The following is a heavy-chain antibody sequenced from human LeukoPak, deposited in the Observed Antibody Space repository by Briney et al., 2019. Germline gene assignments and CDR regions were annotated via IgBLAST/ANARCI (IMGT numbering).Heavy chain of an antibody. V-gene: IGHV5-51*01. Sequence: GESLKISCKGSGYSFTSSWIGWVRQMPGKGLEWMGIIYPGDSDTRYGPSFQGQVTISADKSISTAYLQWSSLKASDTAIYYCMRRYSSDWYFDYWGQGTLVTVSS. CDR2: IYPGDSDT. CDR1: GYSFTSSW. D-gene: IGHD4-11*01. CDR3: MRRYSSDWYFDY. J-gene: IGHJ4*02.